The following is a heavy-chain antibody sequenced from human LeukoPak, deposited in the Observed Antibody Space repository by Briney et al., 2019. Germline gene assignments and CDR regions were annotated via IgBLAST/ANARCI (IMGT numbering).Heavy chain of an antibody. V-gene: IGHV4-34*01. CDR1: GGSFSGYY. CDR2: INHSGST. CDR3: AGGKGNDIVVVPAAPGNYYMDV. J-gene: IGHJ6*03. D-gene: IGHD2-2*01. Sequence: PSETLSLTCAVYGGSFSGYYWSWIRQPPGKGLEWIGEINHSGSTNYNPSLKSRVTISVDTSKNQFSLKLSSVTAADTAVYYCAGGKGNDIVVVPAAPGNYYMDVWGKGTTVTVSS.